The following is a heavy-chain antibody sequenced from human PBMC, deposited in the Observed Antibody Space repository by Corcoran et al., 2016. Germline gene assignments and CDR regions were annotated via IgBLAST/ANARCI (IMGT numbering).Heavy chain of an antibody. V-gene: IGHV4-34*01. J-gene: IGHJ4*02. CDR2: INHSGST. Sequence: QVQLQQWGAGLLKPSETLSLTCAVYGGSFSGYYWSWIRQPPGKGLEWIGEINHSGSTNYNPSLKSRVTISVDTSKNQFSLKLSSVTAADTAVYDCARKNGGGSPLGYWGQGTLVTVSS. CDR3: ARKNGGGSPLGY. CDR1: GGSFSGYY. D-gene: IGHD2-15*01.